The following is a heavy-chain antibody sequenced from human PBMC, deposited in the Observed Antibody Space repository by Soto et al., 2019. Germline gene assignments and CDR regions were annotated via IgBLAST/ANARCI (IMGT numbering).Heavy chain of an antibody. Sequence: GGSLRLSCAASGFTFSSYEMNWVRQAPGKGLEWVSYISSSGSTIYYADSVKGRFTISRDDAKNSLYLQMNSLRAEDTAVYYCARDLGDYGYYYYYGMDVWGQGTTVTVSS. J-gene: IGHJ6*02. CDR2: ISSSGSTI. CDR3: ARDLGDYGYYYYYGMDV. CDR1: GFTFSSYE. D-gene: IGHD4-17*01. V-gene: IGHV3-48*03.